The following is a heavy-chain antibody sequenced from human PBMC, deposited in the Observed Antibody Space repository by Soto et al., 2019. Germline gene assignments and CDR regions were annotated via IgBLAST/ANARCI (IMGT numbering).Heavy chain of an antibody. CDR1: GFTFSSYA. V-gene: IGHV3-30-3*01. CDR3: ARARDDFWSGSYLGHYYYGMDV. J-gene: IGHJ6*02. D-gene: IGHD3-3*01. Sequence: GGSLRLSCAASGFTFSSYAMHWVRQAPGKGLEWVAVISYDGSNKYYADSVKGRFTISRDNSKNTLYLQMNSLRAEDTAVYYCARARDDFWSGSYLGHYYYGMDVWGQGTAVTVSS. CDR2: ISYDGSNK.